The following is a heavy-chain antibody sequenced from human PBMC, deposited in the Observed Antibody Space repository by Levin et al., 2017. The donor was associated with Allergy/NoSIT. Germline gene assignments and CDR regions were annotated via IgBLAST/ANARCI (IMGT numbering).Heavy chain of an antibody. V-gene: IGHV3-33*01. CDR2: IWYDGSNK. J-gene: IGHJ4*02. CDR1: GFTFSSYG. D-gene: IGHD6-19*01. Sequence: LSLTCAASGFTFSSYGMHWVRQAPGKGLEWVAVIWYDGSNKYYADSVKGRFTISRDNSKNTLYLQMNSLRAEDTAVYYCARLAGTSDYWGQGTLVTVSS. CDR3: ARLAGTSDY.